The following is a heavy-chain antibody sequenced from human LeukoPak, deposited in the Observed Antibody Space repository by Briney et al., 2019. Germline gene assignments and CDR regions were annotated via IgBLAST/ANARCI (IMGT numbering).Heavy chain of an antibody. CDR3: ARVATGSYDWFDP. CDR2: ITSSSSTI. CDR1: GFTFSSYS. J-gene: IGHJ5*02. Sequence: GGSLRLSCAASGFTFSSYSMNWVRQAPGKGLEWVSYITSSSSTIYYADSVKGRFTISRDNAKNSPYLQMNSLRAEDTAVYYCARVATGSYDWFDPWGQGTLVTVSS. D-gene: IGHD3-10*01. V-gene: IGHV3-48*04.